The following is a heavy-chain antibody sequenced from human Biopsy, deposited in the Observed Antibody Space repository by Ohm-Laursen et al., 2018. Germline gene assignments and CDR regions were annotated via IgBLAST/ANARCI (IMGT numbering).Heavy chain of an antibody. CDR1: GFIFSTYS. V-gene: IGHV3-53*01. CDR3: VRGRAY. Sequence: SLRLSCAASGFIFSTYSMSWVRQAPGKGLEWVSIIYLDGNTYYTDSVKGRFTISRDNSKNALYLQMNSLRPADTAKYYCVRGRAYWGQGTLVTVSS. J-gene: IGHJ4*02. CDR2: IYLDGNT.